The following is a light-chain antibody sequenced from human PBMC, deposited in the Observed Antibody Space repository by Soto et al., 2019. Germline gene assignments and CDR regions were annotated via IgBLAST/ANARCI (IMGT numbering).Light chain of an antibody. J-gene: IGKJ3*01. CDR3: QQYNALPPFP. V-gene: IGKV3-15*01. Sequence: EIVMTQSPATLYVSPGERATLSCRASQTVSSNLAWYQQKPGQAPRLLIHGASTRAAGIPARFSGRASGTEFTHTIISLQSEDFAVYYCQQYNALPPFPVGPGTRVDIK. CDR2: GAS. CDR1: QTVSSN.